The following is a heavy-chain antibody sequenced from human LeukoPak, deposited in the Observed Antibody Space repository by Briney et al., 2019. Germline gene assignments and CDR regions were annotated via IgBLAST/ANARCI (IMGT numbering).Heavy chain of an antibody. CDR3: ARDLSLRRGIFDY. CDR2: IYDSGST. Sequence: PSETLSLTCTVSGGSISTFYWSWIRQTPGKGLEWIGYIYDSGSTNYNPSPKNRVTISLDMSKNQFSLKLRSVTAADTAVYYCARDLSLRRGIFDYWGQGTLVTVSS. V-gene: IGHV4-59*01. CDR1: GGSISTFY. J-gene: IGHJ4*02. D-gene: IGHD3-10*01.